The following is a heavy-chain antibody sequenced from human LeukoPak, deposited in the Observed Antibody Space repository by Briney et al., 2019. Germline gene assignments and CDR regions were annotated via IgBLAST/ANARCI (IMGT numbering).Heavy chain of an antibody. CDR3: ASPAMAFIDQGRYNYYYYMDV. CDR2: IYHSGST. V-gene: IGHV4-38-2*02. Sequence: SETLSLTCTVSGYSISSGYYWGWIRQPPGKGLEWIGSIYHSGSTYYNPSLKSRVTISVDTSKNQFSLKLSSVTAADTAVYYCASPAMAFIDQGRYNYYYYMDVWGKGTTVTISS. CDR1: GYSISSGYY. D-gene: IGHD5-18*01. J-gene: IGHJ6*03.